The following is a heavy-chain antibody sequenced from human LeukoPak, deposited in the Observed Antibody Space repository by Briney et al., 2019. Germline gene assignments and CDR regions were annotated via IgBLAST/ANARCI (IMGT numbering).Heavy chain of an antibody. J-gene: IGHJ6*04. CDR1: GFTFSSHW. CDR3: ARDTSAWRYGMDV. CDR2: IKQDGSEK. V-gene: IGHV3-7*01. D-gene: IGHD6-19*01. Sequence: GGSLRLSCEASGFTFSSHWMSWVRQAPGKGLEWVAIIKQDGSEKDYVDSVTGRLTISRDNAKNSLYLQMNSLRDEDTAVYYCARDTSAWRYGMDVWSEGPTVTVPS.